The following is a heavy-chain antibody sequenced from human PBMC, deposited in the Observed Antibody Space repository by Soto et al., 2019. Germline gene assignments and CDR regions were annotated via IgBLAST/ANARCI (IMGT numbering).Heavy chain of an antibody. D-gene: IGHD1-26*01. CDR3: ARLCGSYSPGGCAFDV. J-gene: IGHJ3*01. CDR2: IGPYTGIT. Sequence: QVQLVQSGGEVKKPGASVKVSCKASGYTFDTYGISWVRQAPGQGLECMGWIGPYTGITNYAQNLQDRVTMTTDTSTTTAYMELWGLRSDDTAVYYCARLCGSYSPGGCAFDVWGQGTMVTVSS. V-gene: IGHV1-18*04. CDR1: GYTFDTYG.